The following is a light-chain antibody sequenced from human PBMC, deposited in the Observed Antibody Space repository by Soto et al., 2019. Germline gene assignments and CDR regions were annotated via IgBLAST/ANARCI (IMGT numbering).Light chain of an antibody. J-gene: IGKJ2*01. CDR1: QTISEW. CDR2: KAS. CDR3: QQYSSFYT. Sequence: IQMTQSPSTLSASVGDRVTITCRASQTISEWLAWYQQKPGKAPKLLIYKASNLESGAPSRFSGSGSGTEFTLTISRLQPDDVATYYCQQYSSFYTFGQGTKLEIK. V-gene: IGKV1-5*03.